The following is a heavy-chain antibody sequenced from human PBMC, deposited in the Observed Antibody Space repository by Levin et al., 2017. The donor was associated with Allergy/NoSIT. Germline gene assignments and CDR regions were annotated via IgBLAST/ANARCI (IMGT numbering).Heavy chain of an antibody. D-gene: IGHD3-10*01. Sequence: GGSLRLSCAASGFTFSDYTMHWVRKAPGKGLEWMAVISHDGSSKYYADSVTGRFTISRDNSKNTLHLQMNSLSSEDTAVYYCARDRGAQQWESYFGFWGQGTLVTVSS. CDR1: GFTFSDYT. J-gene: IGHJ4*02. CDR3: ARDRGAQQWESYFGF. CDR2: ISHDGSSK. V-gene: IGHV3-30-3*01.